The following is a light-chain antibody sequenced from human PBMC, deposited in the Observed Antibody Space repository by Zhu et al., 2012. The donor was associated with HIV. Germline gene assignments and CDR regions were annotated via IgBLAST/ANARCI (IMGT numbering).Light chain of an antibody. J-gene: IGKJ4*01. Sequence: EIVMTQYPATLSASPGERATLYCRASQSVNTHLAWYRQKPGQAPRLLIYDTSKRAAGIPARFSGSGSGTDFTLTISSLEPEDFAVYYCQQRRNWPLTFGGGTRVEI. CDR3: QQRRNWPLT. CDR2: DTS. V-gene: IGKV3-11*01. CDR1: QSVNTH.